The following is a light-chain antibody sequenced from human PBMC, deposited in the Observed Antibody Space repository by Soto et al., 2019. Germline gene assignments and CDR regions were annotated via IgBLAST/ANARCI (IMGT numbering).Light chain of an antibody. CDR3: QKSYSSPRT. J-gene: IGKJ1*01. V-gene: IGKV1-39*01. CDR2: AAS. Sequence: DIQMTQYPSSLYASIGDRVTITCRASQSISTYLSWYQKKAGKAPKLLISAASTLRDGVPPRFSGSGSGTDFTLTISSLQPEDFAVYYCQKSYSSPRTFGQGTKVEIK. CDR1: QSISTY.